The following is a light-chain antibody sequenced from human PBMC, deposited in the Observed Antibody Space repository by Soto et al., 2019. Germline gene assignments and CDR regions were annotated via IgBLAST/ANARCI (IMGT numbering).Light chain of an antibody. CDR1: QSLRRRC. CDR3: QQYDNSPPT. CDR2: GLS. V-gene: IGKV3-20*01. J-gene: IGKJ1*01. Sequence: IVLTQSPGTLSLSPGERATLSCRASQSLRRRCLACYRQKPCQHPKLLIYGLSSTATAITDRFSGSWSGTDFTLTISRLEPEDSAQYSCQQYDNSPPTFGQGTKVDIK.